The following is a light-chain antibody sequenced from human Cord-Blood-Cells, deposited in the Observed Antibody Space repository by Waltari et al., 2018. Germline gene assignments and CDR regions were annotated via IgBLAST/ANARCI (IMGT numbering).Light chain of an antibody. Sequence: AIRMTQSPSSFSASTGDRVTITCRASQGNSSSLAWHQQKPGKDPKLLIYAAPTLQSGVPTMFSGSGTAADFTLTISCLQSEDFATYYCKQYYSYPWMFDQRTKVEIK. V-gene: IGKV1-8*01. J-gene: IGKJ1*01. CDR3: KQYYSYPWM. CDR2: AAP. CDR1: QGNSSS.